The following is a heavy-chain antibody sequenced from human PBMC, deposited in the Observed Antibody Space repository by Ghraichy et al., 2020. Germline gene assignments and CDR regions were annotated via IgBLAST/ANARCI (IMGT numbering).Heavy chain of an antibody. J-gene: IGHJ6*02. V-gene: IGHV4-34*01. CDR3: ARGPYDILTGYFREVDV. CDR1: GGSFSGYY. D-gene: IGHD3-9*01. CDR2: INHSGST. Sequence: SETLSLTCAVYGGSFSGYYWSWIRQPPGKGLEWIGEINHSGSTNYNPSLKSRVTISVDTSKNQFSLKLSPVTAADPAGYYCARGPYDILTGYFREVDVWGQGTTVTVSS.